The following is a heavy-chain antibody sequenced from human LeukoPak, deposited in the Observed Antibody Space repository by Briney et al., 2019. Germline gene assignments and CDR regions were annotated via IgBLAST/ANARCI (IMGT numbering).Heavy chain of an antibody. J-gene: IGHJ6*03. V-gene: IGHV1-24*01. CDR3: ATVSADTAMGQPYYYYYMDV. CDR1: GYTLTELS. Sequence: ASVKVSCKVSGYTLTELSMHWVRQAPGKGLEWMGGFDLEDGETIYAQKFQGRVTMTEDTSTDTAYMELSSLRSEDTAVYYCATVSADTAMGQPYYYYYMDVWGKGTTVTVSS. CDR2: FDLEDGET. D-gene: IGHD5-18*01.